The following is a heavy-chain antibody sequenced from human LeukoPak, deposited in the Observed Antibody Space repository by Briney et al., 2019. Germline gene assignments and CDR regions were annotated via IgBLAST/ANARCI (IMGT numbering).Heavy chain of an antibody. Sequence: ASVKVSCKASGYTFTGYYLHWVRQAPGQGLEWMGWINPNSGGTNYAQKFQGRVTMTRDTSITTAYMELSRLRSDDAALYYCASGARYCGGDSCYGPFGYWGQGTLATVSS. J-gene: IGHJ4*02. CDR3: ASGARYCGGDSCYGPFGY. V-gene: IGHV1-2*02. CDR1: GYTFTGYY. D-gene: IGHD2-15*01. CDR2: INPNSGGT.